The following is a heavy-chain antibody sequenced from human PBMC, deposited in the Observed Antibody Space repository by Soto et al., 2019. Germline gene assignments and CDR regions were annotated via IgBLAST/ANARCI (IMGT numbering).Heavy chain of an antibody. Sequence: QVQLQESGPGLVKPSETLSLTCTVSGGSISSYYWSWIRQPPGKGLEWIGYIYYSGSTNYNPSLKSRVTISVDTSKNQFSLKLSSVTAADTAVYYCAREGLTGTIGLYYYYGMEVWGHGTTVTVSS. D-gene: IGHD1-7*01. V-gene: IGHV4-59*01. CDR1: GGSISSYY. CDR3: AREGLTGTIGLYYYYGMEV. CDR2: IYYSGST. J-gene: IGHJ6*02.